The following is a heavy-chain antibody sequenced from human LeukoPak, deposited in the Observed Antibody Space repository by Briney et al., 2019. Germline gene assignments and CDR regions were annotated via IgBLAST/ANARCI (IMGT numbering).Heavy chain of an antibody. CDR3: ARGPLPGQWLDLSYYYYYYMDV. CDR2: INTNTGNP. D-gene: IGHD6-19*01. Sequence: ASVKVSCKASGGTFSSYAISWVRQAPGQGLEWMGWINTNTGNPTYAQGFTGRFVFSLDTSVSTAYLQISSLKAEDTAVYYCARGPLPGQWLDLSYYYYYYMDVWGKGTTVTVSS. CDR1: GGTFSSYA. J-gene: IGHJ6*03. V-gene: IGHV7-4-1*02.